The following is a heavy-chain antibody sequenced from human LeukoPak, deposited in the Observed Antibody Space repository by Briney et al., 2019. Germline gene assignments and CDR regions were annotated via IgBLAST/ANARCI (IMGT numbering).Heavy chain of an antibody. V-gene: IGHV4-59*08. D-gene: IGHD3-10*01. Sequence: SSETLSLTCTVSGGSISSYYWSWIRQPPGKGLEWIGYIYYSGSTSYNPSLKSRVIISVDTSKNQFSLKLSSVTAADTAVYYCARRSGYYYGMDVWGQGTTVTVSS. CDR2: IYYSGST. CDR1: GGSISSYY. J-gene: IGHJ6*02. CDR3: ARRSGYYYGMDV.